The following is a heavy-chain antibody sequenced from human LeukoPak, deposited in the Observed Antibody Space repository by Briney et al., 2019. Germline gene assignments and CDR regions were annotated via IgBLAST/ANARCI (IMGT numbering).Heavy chain of an antibody. Sequence: SETLSLTCAVSGGSISSSNWWSWVRQPPGKGLEWIGEIYHSGSTNYNPSLKSRVTTSVDTSKNQFSLKLSSVTAADTAVYYCARDRFTYYDFWSGPGYFDYWGQGTLVTVSS. J-gene: IGHJ4*02. CDR2: IYHSGST. CDR1: GGSISSSNW. CDR3: ARDRFTYYDFWSGPGYFDY. D-gene: IGHD3-3*01. V-gene: IGHV4-4*02.